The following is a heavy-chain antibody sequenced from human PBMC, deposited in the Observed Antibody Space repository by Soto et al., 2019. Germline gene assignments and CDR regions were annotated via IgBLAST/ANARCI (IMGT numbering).Heavy chain of an antibody. CDR3: ARIGGFGATTIDS. J-gene: IGHJ4*02. CDR2: IYYSGST. D-gene: IGHD3-10*01. V-gene: IGHV4-30-4*01. CDR1: GGSISSGDYY. Sequence: QVQLQESGPGLVKPSQTLSLTCTVSGGSISSGDYYWSWIRQPPGKGLEWIGYIYYSGSTYYNPSLTRRVTISVDTSKTQFPLKLTSVPAADTAVYYCARIGGFGATTIDSWGQGTLVTVSS.